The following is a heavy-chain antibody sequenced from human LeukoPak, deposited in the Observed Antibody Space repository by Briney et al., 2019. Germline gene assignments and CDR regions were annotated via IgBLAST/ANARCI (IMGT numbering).Heavy chain of an antibody. CDR1: GFTFSNYG. D-gene: IGHD6-6*01. CDR3: ARDHSSSSSTLDY. V-gene: IGHV3-33*01. J-gene: IGHJ4*02. CDR2: IWYDGNNK. Sequence: GGSLRLSCAASGFTFSNYGMHWVRQAPGKGLEWVAIIWYDGNNKYYAESVKGRFTISRDNPKNTLYLQMNSLRAEDTAVYYCARDHSSSSSTLDYWGQGTLVTVSS.